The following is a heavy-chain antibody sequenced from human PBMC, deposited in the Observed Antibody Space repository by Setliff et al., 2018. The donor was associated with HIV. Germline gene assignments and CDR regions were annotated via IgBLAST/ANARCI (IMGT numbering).Heavy chain of an antibody. Sequence: SETLSLTCNVSGGSIRSSSYYWGWIRQPPGKGLEWIGSIYYRGNTYYNPSLKSRVTISVDTSKNQFSLKLTSVTAADTAVYYCARGPGHDSSGYYYDYYYMDVWGKGTTVTVSS. CDR3: ARGPGHDSSGYYYDYYYMDV. J-gene: IGHJ6*03. CDR1: GGSIRSSSYY. CDR2: IYYRGNT. D-gene: IGHD3-22*01. V-gene: IGHV4-39*01.